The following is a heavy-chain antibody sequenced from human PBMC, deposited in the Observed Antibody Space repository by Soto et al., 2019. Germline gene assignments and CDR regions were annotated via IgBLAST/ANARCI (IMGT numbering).Heavy chain of an antibody. J-gene: IGHJ1*01. CDR1: GGSISSSSYY. CDR3: ARHPPSSSGWYLSPPEYFQH. CDR2: IYYSGST. D-gene: IGHD6-19*01. Sequence: QLQLQESGPGLVKPSETLSLTCTVSGGSISSSSYYWGWIRQPPGKGLEWIGSIYYSGSTYYNPSLKSRVTISVDTSKNQFSLKLSSVTAADTAVYYCARHPPSSSGWYLSPPEYFQHWGQGTLVTVSS. V-gene: IGHV4-39*01.